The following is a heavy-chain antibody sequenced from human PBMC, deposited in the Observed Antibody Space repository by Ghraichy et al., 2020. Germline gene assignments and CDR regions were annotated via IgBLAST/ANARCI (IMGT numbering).Heavy chain of an antibody. V-gene: IGHV4-31*03. CDR1: GGSISSGGYY. Sequence: SETLSLTCTVSGGSISSGGYYWSWIRQHPGKGLEWIGYMYYSGSTYYNPSLKSRLTISVDTSKNQFSLKLSSVTAADTAVYYCAGTTLTTDYGMDVWGQGTTVTVSS. CDR2: MYYSGST. CDR3: AGTTLTTDYGMDV. J-gene: IGHJ6*02. D-gene: IGHD2/OR15-2a*01.